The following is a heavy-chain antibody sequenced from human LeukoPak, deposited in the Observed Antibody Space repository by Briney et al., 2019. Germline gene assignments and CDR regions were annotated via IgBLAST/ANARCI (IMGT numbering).Heavy chain of an antibody. Sequence: SETLSLTCTVSGVSISSRSYYWGWIRQPPGKGLEWIGSIYYSGSTYYNPSLKSRVTISVDTSKNQFSLKLSSVTAADTAVYYCARPIVVVVAATLNNWFDPWGQGTLVTVSS. CDR3: ARPIVVVVAATLNNWFDP. D-gene: IGHD2-15*01. CDR2: IYYSGST. V-gene: IGHV4-39*01. J-gene: IGHJ5*02. CDR1: GVSISSRSYY.